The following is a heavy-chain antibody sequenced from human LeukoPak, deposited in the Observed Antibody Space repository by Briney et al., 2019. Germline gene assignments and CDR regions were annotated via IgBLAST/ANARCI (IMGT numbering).Heavy chain of an antibody. CDR2: ISGSGGST. J-gene: IGHJ4*02. D-gene: IGHD6-19*01. Sequence: GGSLRLSCAASGFTFSSYAMSWVRQAPGKGLEWVSAISGSGGSTYYADSVKGRFTISRDNSKNTLYLQMNSLRAEDTAVYYCAKDRASGSGSYSYRGFDYWGQGTLVTVSS. CDR1: GFTFSSYA. V-gene: IGHV3-23*01. CDR3: AKDRASGSGSYSYRGFDY.